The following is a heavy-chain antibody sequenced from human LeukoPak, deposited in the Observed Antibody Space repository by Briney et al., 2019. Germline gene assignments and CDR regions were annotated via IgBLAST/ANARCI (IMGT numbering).Heavy chain of an antibody. CDR2: IKEDGSEK. J-gene: IGHJ4*02. CDR3: ARGARELLYYFDY. CDR1: GFTFSSYW. D-gene: IGHD1-26*01. V-gene: IGHV3-7*01. Sequence: GGSLRLSCVASGFTFSSYWMSWVRQAPGKGLEWVANIKEDGSEKYYVDSVKGRFTISRDNAKNSMYLQMNSLRAEDTAVYYCARGARELLYYFDYWGQGTLVTVSS.